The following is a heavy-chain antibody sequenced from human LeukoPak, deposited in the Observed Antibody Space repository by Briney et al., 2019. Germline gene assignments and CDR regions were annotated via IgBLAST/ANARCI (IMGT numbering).Heavy chain of an antibody. Sequence: GGSLRLSCAASGFTFSDYYMSWIRQAPGKGLEWVSSISSSSSYIYYVDSVKGRFTISRDNAKNSLYLQMNSLRAEDTAVYYCARARYTVTTVSDAFDIWGQGTMVTVSS. CDR1: GFTFSDYY. V-gene: IGHV3-11*06. J-gene: IGHJ3*02. CDR2: ISSSSSYI. D-gene: IGHD4-17*01. CDR3: ARARYTVTTVSDAFDI.